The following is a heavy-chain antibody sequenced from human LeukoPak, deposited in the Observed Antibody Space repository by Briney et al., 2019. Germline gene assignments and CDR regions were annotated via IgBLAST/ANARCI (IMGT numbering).Heavy chain of an antibody. J-gene: IGHJ4*02. CDR1: GGSITTTNY. V-gene: IGHV4-4*01. CDR2: VSLAGRT. D-gene: IGHD1-26*01. Sequence: SETLSLTCGVSGGSITTTNYWSWVRQPPGGGLEWIGEVSLAGRTRYNPSLKNRVNISIDESKNHLYLNLASVTAADTAVYCCSRESGPFCPFGHWGQGTLVAVTS. CDR3: SRESGPFCPFGH.